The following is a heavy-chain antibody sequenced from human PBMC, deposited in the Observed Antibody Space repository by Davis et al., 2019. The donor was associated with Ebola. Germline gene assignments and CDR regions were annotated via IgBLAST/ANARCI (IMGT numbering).Heavy chain of an antibody. CDR1: GYTFTGYY. Sequence: ASVKVSCKASGYTFTGYYMHWVRQAPGQGLEWMGWINPNSGGTNYAQKFQGRVTMTRDTSISTAYMELSRLRSDDTAVYYCARVRGTTVVTPAHYYYYGMDVWGQGTTVTVSS. V-gene: IGHV1-2*02. CDR2: INPNSGGT. J-gene: IGHJ6*02. D-gene: IGHD4-23*01. CDR3: ARVRGTTVVTPAHYYYYGMDV.